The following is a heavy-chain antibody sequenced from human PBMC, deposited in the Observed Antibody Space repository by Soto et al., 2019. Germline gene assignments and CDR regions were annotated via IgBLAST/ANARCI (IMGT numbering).Heavy chain of an antibody. V-gene: IGHV1-69*04. CDR1: GYTFTSYY. D-gene: IGHD3-22*01. Sequence: SVKVSCKASGYTFTSYYMHWVRQAPGQGLEWMGRIIPIIGIINYAQKFQGRVTITADKFTGTAYMELTRLRSDDTAVYYCAGDPDSHYNDSHAYSYPWGQGTLVTVSS. J-gene: IGHJ5*02. CDR3: AGDPDSHYNDSHAYSYP. CDR2: IIPIIGII.